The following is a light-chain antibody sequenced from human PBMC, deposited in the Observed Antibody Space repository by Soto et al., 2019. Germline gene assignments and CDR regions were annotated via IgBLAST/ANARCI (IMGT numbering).Light chain of an antibody. CDR2: KAS. V-gene: IGKV1-5*03. CDR1: QTISSW. CDR3: QQSRT. J-gene: IGKJ1*01. Sequence: DIQMTQSPSTLSGSVGDRVTITCRASQTISSWLAWYQQKPGKAPKLLIYKASTLKSGVPSRFSGSGSGTEFTLTISSLQPDDFATYYCQQSRTFGQGTKVDI.